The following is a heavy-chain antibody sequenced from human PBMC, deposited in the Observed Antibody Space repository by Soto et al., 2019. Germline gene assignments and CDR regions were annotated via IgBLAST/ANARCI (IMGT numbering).Heavy chain of an antibody. CDR2: IYYSGST. CDR1: GGSISSYY. V-gene: IGHV4-59*01. J-gene: IGHJ5*02. D-gene: IGHD3-10*01. Sequence: SETLSLTCTVSGGSISSYYWSWIRQPPGKGLEWIGYIYYSGSTNYNPSLKSRVTISVDTSKNQFSLKLSSVTAADTAVYYCAVMVRGVIIRGTWFDPWGQGTLVTVSS. CDR3: AVMVRGVIIRGTWFDP.